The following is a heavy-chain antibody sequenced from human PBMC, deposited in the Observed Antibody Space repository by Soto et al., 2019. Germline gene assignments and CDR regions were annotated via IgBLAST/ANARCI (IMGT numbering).Heavy chain of an antibody. CDR1: GYTFNSYG. V-gene: IGHV1-18*01. D-gene: IGHD6-19*01. CDR3: ARAARAVAGTRGGPFDY. J-gene: IGHJ4*02. CDR2: ISGYNGNT. Sequence: ASVKVSCKASGYTFNSYGISWVRQAPGQGLEWMGWISGYNGNTNYAQKLQGRVTMTTDTSTSTAYMELSSLRSDDTAVYYCARAARAVAGTRGGPFDYWGQGTLVTVSS.